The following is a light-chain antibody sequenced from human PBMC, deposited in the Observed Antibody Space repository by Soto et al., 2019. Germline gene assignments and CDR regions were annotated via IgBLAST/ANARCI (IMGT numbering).Light chain of an antibody. CDR2: EVS. J-gene: IGLJ2*01. V-gene: IGLV2-8*01. CDR1: SRDVGGYNF. CDR3: SSYAGSNIVV. Sequence: QAVVTQPPPAPGSPGQSVPSSCTGTSRDVGGYNFVSWYQQHPGKAPKLMIYEVSERPSGVPDRFSGSKSGNTASLTVSGLQAEDEADYYCSSYAGSNIVVFGGGTKLTVL.